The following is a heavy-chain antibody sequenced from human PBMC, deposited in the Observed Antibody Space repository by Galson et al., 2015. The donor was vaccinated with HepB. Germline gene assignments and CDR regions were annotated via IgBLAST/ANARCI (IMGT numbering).Heavy chain of an antibody. CDR1: GFTFSSYA. Sequence: SLRLSCAASGFTFSSYAMHWVRQAPGKGLEYVSAISSNGGSTYYADSVKGRFTISRDNSKNTLYLQMSSLRAEDTAVYYCVKGGYGESYTYCSSTSCPGDYWGQGTLVTVSS. CDR3: VKGGYGESYTYCSSTSCPGDY. V-gene: IGHV3-64D*06. J-gene: IGHJ4*02. CDR2: ISSNGGST. D-gene: IGHD2-2*01.